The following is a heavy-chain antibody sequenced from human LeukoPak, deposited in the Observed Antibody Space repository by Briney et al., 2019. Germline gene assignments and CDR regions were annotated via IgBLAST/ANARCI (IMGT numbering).Heavy chain of an antibody. J-gene: IGHJ4*02. V-gene: IGHV4-59*08. CDR2: LYNTVNT. CDR1: GGPITSNF. D-gene: IGHD1-1*01. CDR3: VRAKPDWNPPDY. Sequence: PSETLSLTCTVSGGPITSNFWSWIRQPPGKGLEWIGYLYNTVNTKYSPSLKSRATISGDTSKNQFSLKLNSLSAADTAVYYCVRAKPDWNPPDYWGQGILVTVSS.